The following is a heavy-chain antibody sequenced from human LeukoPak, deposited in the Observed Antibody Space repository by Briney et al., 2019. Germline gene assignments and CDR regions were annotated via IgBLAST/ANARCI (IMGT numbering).Heavy chain of an antibody. CDR3: ARGIAVAGTGLDY. D-gene: IGHD6-19*01. V-gene: IGHV4-34*01. Sequence: SETLSLICAVYGGSFSGYYWSWIRQPPGKGLEWIGEINHSGSTNYNPSLKSRVTISVDTSKNQFSLKLSSVTAADTAVYYCARGIAVAGTGLDYWGQGTLVTVSS. CDR1: GGSFSGYY. CDR2: INHSGST. J-gene: IGHJ4*02.